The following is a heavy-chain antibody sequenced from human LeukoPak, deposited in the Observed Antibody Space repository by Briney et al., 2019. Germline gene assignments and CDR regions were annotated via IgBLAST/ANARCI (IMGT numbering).Heavy chain of an antibody. CDR3: ARDGNRREYSYRVGGY. V-gene: IGHV1-2*02. J-gene: IGHJ4*02. CDR1: GYTFTGYY. CDR2: INPNSGGT. D-gene: IGHD5-18*01. Sequence: ASVKVSCKASGYTFTGYYMHWVRQAPGQGLEWMGWINPNSGGTNYAQKFQGRVTMTRDTSISTAYMELSRLRSDDTAVYYCARDGNRREYSYRVGGYWGQGTLVTVSS.